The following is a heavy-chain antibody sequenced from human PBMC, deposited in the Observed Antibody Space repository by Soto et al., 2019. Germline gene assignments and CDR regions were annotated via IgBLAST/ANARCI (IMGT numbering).Heavy chain of an antibody. Sequence: LSLTCAVYGRSFSGYSWSWIRQPPGKGLEWIGEINHSGSTNYNPSLKSRVTISVDTSKNQFSLKLSSVTAADTAVYYCASTEVYSSGLGAWGHGTLVTVSS. CDR2: INHSGST. CDR1: GRSFSGYS. D-gene: IGHD6-19*01. V-gene: IGHV4-34*01. J-gene: IGHJ5*01. CDR3: ASTEVYSSGLGA.